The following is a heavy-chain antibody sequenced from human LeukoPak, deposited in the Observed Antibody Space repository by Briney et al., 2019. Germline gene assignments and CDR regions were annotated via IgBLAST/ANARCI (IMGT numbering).Heavy chain of an antibody. CDR3: AGAGIHSSSWYSYRSYYMDV. CDR1: GFTFSSYD. CDR2: IGTAGDT. J-gene: IGHJ6*03. Sequence: GGSLRLSCAASGFTFSSYDMHWVRQATGKGLEWVSAIGTAGDTYYPGSVKGRFTISRENAKNSLYLQMNSLRAGDTAVYYCAGAGIHSSSWYSYRSYYMDVWGKGTTVTISS. V-gene: IGHV3-13*01. D-gene: IGHD6-13*01.